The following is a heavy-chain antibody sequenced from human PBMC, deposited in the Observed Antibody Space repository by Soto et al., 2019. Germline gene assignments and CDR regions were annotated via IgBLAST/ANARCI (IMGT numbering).Heavy chain of an antibody. D-gene: IGHD3-10*01. J-gene: IGHJ4*02. CDR1: GYTFINYG. CDR3: ARDAGSGSYYPFDY. Sequence: QVQLVQSGAEVRKPGASVKVSCKASGYTFINYGVNWVRQAPGQGLEWMGWISTYNGNTNYAQKLQCRVTMTTDTPTSTAYMELRSLRSDDTAVYYCARDAGSGSYYPFDYWGQGTLVTVSS. CDR2: ISTYNGNT. V-gene: IGHV1-18*01.